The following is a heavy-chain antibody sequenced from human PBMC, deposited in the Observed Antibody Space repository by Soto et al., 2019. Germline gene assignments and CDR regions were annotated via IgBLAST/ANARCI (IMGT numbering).Heavy chain of an antibody. Sequence: QITLKESGPTLVKPTQTLTLTCTFSGFSPSTSGVGVGWIRQPPGKALEWLALIYWDDDKRYSPSLKSRLTITTDTSKNQVVLRMTSLDPVDPAPYYCPHRGIAAAGTFVILKRACYFDSLGQGTLVTVPS. CDR3: PHRGIAAAGTFVILKRACYFDS. V-gene: IGHV2-5*02. J-gene: IGHJ4*02. CDR2: IYWDDDK. D-gene: IGHD6-13*01. CDR1: GFSPSTSGVG.